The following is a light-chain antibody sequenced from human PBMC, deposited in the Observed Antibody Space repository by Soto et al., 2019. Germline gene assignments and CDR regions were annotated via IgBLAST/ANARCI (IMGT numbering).Light chain of an antibody. J-gene: IGKJ1*01. CDR3: QQGSSFPWT. CDR1: QDVDSW. Sequence: DIQMTQSPSSVSASVGDRVTITCRASQDVDSWLAWYQQKPGKAPKLLIYAAYSLQSGVPSRFSGSGSGTDCTFTISSLQPEDFATYYCQQGSSFPWTFGQGTQVESK. V-gene: IGKV1-12*01. CDR2: AAY.